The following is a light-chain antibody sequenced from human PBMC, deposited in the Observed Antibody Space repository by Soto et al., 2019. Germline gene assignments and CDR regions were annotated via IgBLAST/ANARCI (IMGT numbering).Light chain of an antibody. V-gene: IGLV2-14*01. Sequence: QSVLTQPASVSGSPGQSITISCTGTSSDVGGYNYVSWYQQHPGKAPKLMIYEVSNRPSGVSNRFSGSKSGNTASLTISGLQAEYEADYYCSSYTSSSTVFGTGTRSPS. CDR2: EVS. CDR3: SSYTSSSTV. CDR1: SSDVGGYNY. J-gene: IGLJ1*01.